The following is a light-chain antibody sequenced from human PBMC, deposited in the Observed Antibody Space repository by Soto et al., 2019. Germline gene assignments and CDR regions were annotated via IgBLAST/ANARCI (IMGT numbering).Light chain of an antibody. V-gene: IGLV2-14*01. CDR2: DVS. CDR3: CSYTSDNTYV. Sequence: QSALTQPASVSGSPGQSITISCTGTSSDVGAYNYVSWFQQHPGKAPKLMIYDVSNRPSGASYRFSGSKSGNTASLTISGLQAEDEADYYCCSYTSDNTYVFGTGTKLTVL. J-gene: IGLJ1*01. CDR1: SSDVGAYNY.